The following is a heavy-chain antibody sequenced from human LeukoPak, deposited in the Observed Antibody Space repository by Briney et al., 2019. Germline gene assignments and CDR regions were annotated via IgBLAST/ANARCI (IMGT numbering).Heavy chain of an antibody. V-gene: IGHV4-30-4*01. J-gene: IGHJ4*02. D-gene: IGHD3-22*01. CDR2: IYYSGST. CDR1: VGSISSGDYY. Sequence: SQTLSLTRTVSVGSISSGDYYWSWIRQPPGKGLEWIGYIYYSGSTYYNPSLKSRVTISVDTSKNQFSLKLSSVTAADTAVYYCARGGDSSGYCYFDYWGQGTLVTVSS. CDR3: ARGGDSSGYCYFDY.